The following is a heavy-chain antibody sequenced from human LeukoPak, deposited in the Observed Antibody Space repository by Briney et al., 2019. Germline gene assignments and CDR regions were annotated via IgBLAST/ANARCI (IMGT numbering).Heavy chain of an antibody. V-gene: IGHV1-18*01. CDR1: GYTFTSYG. CDR2: ISAYNGNT. D-gene: IGHD5-12*01. CDR3: AREASVDIVATIYYFDY. J-gene: IGHJ4*02. Sequence: ASVKVSFKASGYTFTSYGISWVRHAPGQGLEWMGWISAYNGNTNYAQKLQVRVTMTTDTSTSTAYMELRSLRSDDTAVYYCAREASVDIVATIYYFDYWGQGTLVTVSS.